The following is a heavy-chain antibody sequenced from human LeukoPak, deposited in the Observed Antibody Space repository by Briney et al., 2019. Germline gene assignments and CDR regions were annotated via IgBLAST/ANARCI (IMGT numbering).Heavy chain of an antibody. D-gene: IGHD5-24*01. CDR1: GYTLTELS. V-gene: IGHV1-24*01. J-gene: IGHJ6*03. Sequence: ASVKVSCKVSGYTLTELSMHWVRQAPGKGLEWMGGFDPEDGETIYAQKFQGRVTMTEDTSTDTAYMELSSLRSEDTAVYYCATDSSVRIDGDYYYYMDVWGKGTTVTVSS. CDR2: FDPEDGET. CDR3: ATDSSVRIDGDYYYYMDV.